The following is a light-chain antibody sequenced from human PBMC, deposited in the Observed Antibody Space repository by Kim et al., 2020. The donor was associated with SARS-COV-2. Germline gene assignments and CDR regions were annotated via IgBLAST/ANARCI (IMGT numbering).Light chain of an antibody. J-gene: IGKJ4*01. CDR3: LQDYNYPLT. CDR2: VAS. V-gene: IGKV1-6*01. CDR1: QDIRTD. Sequence: AYVGDRVTLTCRASQDIRTDLGWYQQKPGKAPKLLIYVASSLQSGVPSRFSGSGSGTDFTLTISSLQPEDFATYYCLQDYNYPLTFGGGTKVDIK.